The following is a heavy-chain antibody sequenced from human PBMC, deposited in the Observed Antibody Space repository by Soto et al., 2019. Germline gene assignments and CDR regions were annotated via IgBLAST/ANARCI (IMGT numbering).Heavy chain of an antibody. V-gene: IGHV4-34*01. CDR3: ARARTTMVRVVTRRPGLYYMYV. CDR1: GGSFSGCY. Sequence: SETLSLTCAVYGGSFSGCYWSWIRQPPGKGLEWIGEINHSGSTNYNPSLKSRVTISVDTSKNQFSLKLSSVTAADTAVYYCARARTTMVRVVTRRPGLYYMYVWGQGTTVPVSS. CDR2: INHSGST. D-gene: IGHD3-10*01. J-gene: IGHJ6*03.